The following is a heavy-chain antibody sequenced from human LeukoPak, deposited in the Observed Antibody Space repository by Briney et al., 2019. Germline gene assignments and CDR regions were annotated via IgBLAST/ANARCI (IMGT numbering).Heavy chain of an antibody. Sequence: PGGCLRLSCAASGFIFSDHYMDWVRQAPGKGLEWVGRIRNKANSYITKYAASVEGRFTISRDDSKSSLLLQMNSLKIEDTAIYYCAVVTTGYWGQGTLVTVSS. D-gene: IGHD4-17*01. CDR2: IRNKANSYIT. J-gene: IGHJ4*02. V-gene: IGHV3-72*01. CDR3: AVVTTGY. CDR1: GFIFSDHY.